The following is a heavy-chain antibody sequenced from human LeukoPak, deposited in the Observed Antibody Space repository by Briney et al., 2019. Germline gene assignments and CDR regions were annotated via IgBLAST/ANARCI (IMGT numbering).Heavy chain of an antibody. CDR3: AGPSVIGLDY. CDR2: INHSGST. D-gene: IGHD4-11*01. CDR1: GGSFSGYY. Sequence: SETLSLTCAVYGGSFSGYYWSWVRQPPGKGLEWIGEINHSGSTNYNPSLKSRVTISVDTSKNQFSLRLSSVTAADTAVYYCAGPSVIGLDYWGQGTLVTVSS. J-gene: IGHJ4*02. V-gene: IGHV4-34*01.